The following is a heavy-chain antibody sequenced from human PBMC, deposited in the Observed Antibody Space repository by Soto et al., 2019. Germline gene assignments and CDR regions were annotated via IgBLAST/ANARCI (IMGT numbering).Heavy chain of an antibody. CDR2: ISSSSSYI. J-gene: IGHJ3*02. V-gene: IGHV3-21*01. CDR3: ARGYHYYDSSGYDKWDAFDI. D-gene: IGHD3-22*01. CDR1: GFTFSSYS. Sequence: EVQLVESGGGLVKPGGSLRLSCAASGFTFSSYSMNWVRQAPGKGLEWVSSISSSSSYIDYADSVKGRFTISRDNAKNSLYLPMNSLRADDTAVYYCARGYHYYDSSGYDKWDAFDIWGQGTMVTVSS.